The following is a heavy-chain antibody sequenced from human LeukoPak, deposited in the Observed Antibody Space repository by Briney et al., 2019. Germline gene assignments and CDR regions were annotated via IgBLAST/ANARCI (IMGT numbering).Heavy chain of an antibody. J-gene: IGHJ4*01. Sequence: PGGSLRLSCAASGFSVSSYYMNWVRQAPGKGLEWVSVIYSGGSTYYVDSVKGRFTISRDNSKNTLYLQMDSLRTEDTAVYYCARAEVIAIFDYWGHGTLVTVSS. D-gene: IGHD2-21*01. CDR1: GFSVSSYY. V-gene: IGHV3-66*02. CDR2: IYSGGST. CDR3: ARAEVIAIFDY.